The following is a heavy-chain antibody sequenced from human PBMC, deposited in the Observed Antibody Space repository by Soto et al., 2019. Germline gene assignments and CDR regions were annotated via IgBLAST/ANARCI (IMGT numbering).Heavy chain of an antibody. J-gene: IGHJ6*02. D-gene: IGHD3-10*01. CDR3: ANEGGGITMVRGPYYYYGMDV. V-gene: IGHV1-69*12. CDR1: GGTFSSYA. CDR2: IIPIFGTA. Sequence: QVQLVQSGAEVKKPGSSVKVSCKASGGTFSSYAISWVRQAPGQGLEWMGGIIPIFGTANYAQKFQGRVTITADEATSTAYMELSSLRSEDTAVYYCANEGGGITMVRGPYYYYGMDVWGQGTTVTVSS.